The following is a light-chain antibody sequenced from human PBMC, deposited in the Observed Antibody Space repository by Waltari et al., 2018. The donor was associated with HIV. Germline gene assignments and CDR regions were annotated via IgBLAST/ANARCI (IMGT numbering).Light chain of an antibody. V-gene: IGLV2-8*01. J-gene: IGLJ2*01. CDR2: EVS. Sequence: QSALTQPPSASGSPGQSVTISCTGTSSDVGGYNYVSWYQQHPGKAPKLMIYEVSKRPSGVPDRFFGSKSGNTASLTVSGLQAEDEADYYCSSYAGSNILVVFGGGTKLTVL. CDR3: SSYAGSNILVV. CDR1: SSDVGGYNY.